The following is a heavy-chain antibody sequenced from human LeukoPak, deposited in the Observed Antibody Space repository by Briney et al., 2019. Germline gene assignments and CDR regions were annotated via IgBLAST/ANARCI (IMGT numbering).Heavy chain of an antibody. CDR3: AGSIAVAGNGGYYFDY. D-gene: IGHD6-19*01. CDR2: IIPILGIA. CDR1: GGTFSSYA. J-gene: IGHJ4*02. Sequence: ASVKVSCKASGGTFSSYAIGWVRQAPGQGLEWMGRIIPILGIANYAQKFQGRVTITADKSTSTAYMELSSLRSEDTAVYYCAGSIAVAGNGGYYFDYWGQGTLVTVSS. V-gene: IGHV1-69*04.